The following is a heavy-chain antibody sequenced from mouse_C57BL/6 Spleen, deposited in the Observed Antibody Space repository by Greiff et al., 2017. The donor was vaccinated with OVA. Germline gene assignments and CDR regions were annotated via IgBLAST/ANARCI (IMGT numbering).Heavy chain of an antibody. CDR3: CITTVVPYLFDY. Sequence: QVQLQQPGAELVRPGTSVQLSCKASGYTFTSYWMHWVKQRPGQGLEWIGVIDPSDGYTNYNQKFKGKATLTVDTSSSTAYMQRSSLTSEDSAVYYCCITTVVPYLFDYWGQGTTLTVSS. CDR1: GYTFTSYW. J-gene: IGHJ2*01. V-gene: IGHV1-59*01. D-gene: IGHD1-1*01. CDR2: IDPSDGYT.